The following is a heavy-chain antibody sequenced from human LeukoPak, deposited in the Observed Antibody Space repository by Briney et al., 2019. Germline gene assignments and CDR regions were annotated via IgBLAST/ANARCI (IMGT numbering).Heavy chain of an antibody. Sequence: GGSLRLSCAASGFTFSRYGIHWVRQAPGKGLEWVAFISYDGSNKYYADSVKGRFTISRDNSKNTLYLQMNSLTAEDTAVYYCAKGRGGSGPEEVDFWGQGTMVTVSS. CDR2: ISYDGSNK. J-gene: IGHJ3*01. D-gene: IGHD2-15*01. V-gene: IGHV3-30*18. CDR1: GFTFSRYG. CDR3: AKGRGGSGPEEVDF.